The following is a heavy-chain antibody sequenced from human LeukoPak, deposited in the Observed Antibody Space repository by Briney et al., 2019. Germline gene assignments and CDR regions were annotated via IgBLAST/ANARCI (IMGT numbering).Heavy chain of an antibody. CDR2: TNPNSGGT. Sequence: ASVKVSCKASGYTFTGYYMHWVRQAPGQGLEWMGWTNPNSGGTNYAQEFQGRVTMTRDTSISTAYMELSRLRSDDTAVYYGARRGIYYYDSSGYYCDAFDIWGQGTMLTVSS. CDR3: ARRGIYYYDSSGYYCDAFDI. V-gene: IGHV1-2*02. D-gene: IGHD3-22*01. J-gene: IGHJ3*02. CDR1: GYTFTGYY.